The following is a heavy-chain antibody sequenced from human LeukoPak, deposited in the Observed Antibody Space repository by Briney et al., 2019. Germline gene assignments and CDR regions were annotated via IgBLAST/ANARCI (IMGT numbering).Heavy chain of an antibody. D-gene: IGHD2-15*01. J-gene: IGHJ4*02. V-gene: IGHV4-4*02. Sequence: SETLSLTCAVSGGSISSSNWWSWVRQPPGKGLEWIGEIYHSGSTNYNPSLKSRVTISVDRSKNQFSLKLSSVTAADTAVYYCARGYCSGGSCYSALFDYWGQGTLVTVSS. CDR2: IYHSGST. CDR3: ARGYCSGGSCYSALFDY. CDR1: GGSISSSNW.